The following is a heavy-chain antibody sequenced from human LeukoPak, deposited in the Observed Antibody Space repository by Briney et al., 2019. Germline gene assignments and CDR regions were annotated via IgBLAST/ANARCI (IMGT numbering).Heavy chain of an antibody. CDR3: ARGLSYDFWSGYYLKSGDY. CDR2: IIPIFGTA. J-gene: IGHJ4*02. D-gene: IGHD3-3*01. V-gene: IGHV1-69*05. CDR1: GGTFSSYA. Sequence: GASVKVSCKASGGTFSSYAISWVRQAPGQGLEWMGGIIPIFGTANYAQKFQGRVTMTRNTSISTAYMELSSLRSEDTAVYYCARGLSYDFWSGYYLKSGDYWGQGTLVTVSS.